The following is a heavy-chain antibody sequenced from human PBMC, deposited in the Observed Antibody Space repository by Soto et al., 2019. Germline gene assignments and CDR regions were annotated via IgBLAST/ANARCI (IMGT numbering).Heavy chain of an antibody. CDR3: ARAYCRGGSCWAWSNWFDP. D-gene: IGHD2-15*01. J-gene: IGHJ5*02. Sequence: QVQLQQSGPGLVKPSQTLSLTCAISGDSVSSNSAAWNWIRQSPSRGLEWLGRTYYRSKWYNDYAGSVKSRITINPDTSKNQFSLQLNSVTPEDTAVYYCARAYCRGGSCWAWSNWFDPWGQGTLVTVSS. V-gene: IGHV6-1*01. CDR2: TYYRSKWYN. CDR1: GDSVSSNSAA.